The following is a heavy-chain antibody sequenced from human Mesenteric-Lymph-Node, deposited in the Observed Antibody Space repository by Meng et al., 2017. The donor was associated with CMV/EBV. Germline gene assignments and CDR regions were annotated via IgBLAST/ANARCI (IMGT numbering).Heavy chain of an antibody. CDR1: GFTFSSYW. CDR3: AVAATPEGYYYGMDV. J-gene: IGHJ6*02. Sequence: GESLKISCAASGFTFSSYWMHWVCQAPGKGLEWVAFIRYDGSNKYYAGSVKGRFTISRDNSKNTLYLQMNSLRAEDTAVYYCAVAATPEGYYYGMDVWGQGTTVTVSS. CDR2: IRYDGSNK. D-gene: IGHD2-15*01. V-gene: IGHV3-30*02.